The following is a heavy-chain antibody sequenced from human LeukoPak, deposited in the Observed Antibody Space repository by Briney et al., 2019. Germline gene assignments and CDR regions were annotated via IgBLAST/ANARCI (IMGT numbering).Heavy chain of an antibody. CDR3: ARPRAARAFPPRELWFDP. D-gene: IGHD3-10*01. J-gene: IGHJ5*02. V-gene: IGHV3-30*04. CDR1: GFTFSSYA. CDR2: ISYDGSNK. Sequence: GRSLRLSCAASGFTFSSYAMHWVRQAPGKGLEWVAVISYDGSNKYYADSVKGRFTISRDNSKNTLYLQMNSLRAEDTAVYYCARPRAARAFPPRELWFDPWGQGTLVTVSS.